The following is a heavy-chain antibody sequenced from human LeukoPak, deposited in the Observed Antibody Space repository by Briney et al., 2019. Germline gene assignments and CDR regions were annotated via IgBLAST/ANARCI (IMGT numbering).Heavy chain of an antibody. CDR2: SYCSGST. J-gene: IGHJ5*02. CDR3: AAGLSDLSTFDP. V-gene: IGHV4-31*01. D-gene: IGHD5/OR15-5a*01. Sequence: TLTLTCTVSSGSISTCDYYWIWIPQHQGKGLVWFVYSYCSGSTYYNPSLKSPVTISVDTSKCQFSLTLTSVTAADTAVYYCAAGLSDLSTFDPWGQGTLVTVSS. CDR1: SGSISTCDYY.